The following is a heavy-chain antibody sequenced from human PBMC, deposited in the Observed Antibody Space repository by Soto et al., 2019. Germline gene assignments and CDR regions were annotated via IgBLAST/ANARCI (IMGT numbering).Heavy chain of an antibody. CDR2: FDPEDGET. CDR3: ATIVDFWSGNREFDP. V-gene: IGHV1-24*01. J-gene: IGHJ5*02. CDR1: GYTVTELS. Sequence: SVEVACKVSGYTVTELSIRGSRQAPGKGLEWMGGFDPEDGETIYAQKLQGRVTMTEDTSIETAYMELSSLRSEDTAVYYCATIVDFWSGNREFDPWGQGTLVTVSS. D-gene: IGHD3-3*01.